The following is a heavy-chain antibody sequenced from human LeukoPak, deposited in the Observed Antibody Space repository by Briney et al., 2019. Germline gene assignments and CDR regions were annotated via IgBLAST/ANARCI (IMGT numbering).Heavy chain of an antibody. D-gene: IGHD6-19*01. Sequence: GGSLRLSCAASGFTVSSNYMSWVRQAPGKGLEWVSAISGSGGSTYYADSVKGRFTISRDNSKNTLYLQMNSLRAEDTAVYYCAKEGLAVAGTFEGYWGQGTLVTVSS. CDR1: GFTVSSNY. V-gene: IGHV3-23*01. CDR3: AKEGLAVAGTFEGY. CDR2: ISGSGGST. J-gene: IGHJ4*02.